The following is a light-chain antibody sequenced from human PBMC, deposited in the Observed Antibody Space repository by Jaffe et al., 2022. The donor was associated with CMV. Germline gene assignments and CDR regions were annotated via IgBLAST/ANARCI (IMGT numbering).Light chain of an antibody. CDR1: NSDVGPYNH. J-gene: IGLJ2*01. CDR3: CSYEIRVFT. CDR2: KVT. Sequence: QSALTQPASVSGSPGQSITISCTATNSDVGPYNHVSWYQQRPGKAPKLILYKVTERPSGVSPRFSGSKSGNTASLTISGLQAEDEADYYCCSYEIRVFTFGGGTKLTVL. V-gene: IGLV2-23*02.